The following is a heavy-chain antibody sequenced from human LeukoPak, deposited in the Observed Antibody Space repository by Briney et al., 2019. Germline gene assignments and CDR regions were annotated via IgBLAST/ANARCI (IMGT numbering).Heavy chain of an antibody. J-gene: IGHJ4*02. CDR2: ISYDASNK. CDR3: VRDRVRRITGTTYFGDY. CDR1: GFTFSNYA. Sequence: PGRSLRLSCAASGFTFSNYAMHWVRQAPGKGLEWVAVISYDASNKYYADSVKGRFTISRDNSKNTLFLQMNSLRVQDTAVYYRVRDRVRRITGTTYFGDYWGQGTLVTVSS. V-gene: IGHV3-30-3*01. D-gene: IGHD1-20*01.